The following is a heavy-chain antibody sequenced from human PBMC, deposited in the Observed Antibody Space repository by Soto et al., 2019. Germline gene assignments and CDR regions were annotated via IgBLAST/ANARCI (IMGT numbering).Heavy chain of an antibody. J-gene: IGHJ5*02. CDR3: ARDNYDFWSGRDWFDP. CDR1: LGSFNGFSHY. CDR2: IYYNGGT. D-gene: IGHD3-3*01. V-gene: IGHV4-61*01. Sequence: PSETRSLTCTLYLGSFNGFSHYWSWILQSPWKGLEWIVYIYYNGGTNNNPSLKSRVTISVDTSKNQFSLKLSSVTAADTAVYYCARDNYDFWSGRDWFDPWGQGTLVTVSS.